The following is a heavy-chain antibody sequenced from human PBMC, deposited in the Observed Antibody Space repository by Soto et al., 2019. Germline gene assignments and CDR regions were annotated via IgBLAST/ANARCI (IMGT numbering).Heavy chain of an antibody. CDR1: GFTVSSNY. D-gene: IGHD3-22*01. CDR3: AKDRPYYYDSSGWTRFDY. J-gene: IGHJ4*02. CDR2: IYSGGST. V-gene: IGHV3-66*01. Sequence: GGSLRLSCAASGFTVSSNYMSWVRQAPGKGLEWVSVIYSGGSTYYADSVKGRFTISRDNSKNTLYLQMNSLRAEDTAVYYCAKDRPYYYDSSGWTRFDYWGQGTLVTVSS.